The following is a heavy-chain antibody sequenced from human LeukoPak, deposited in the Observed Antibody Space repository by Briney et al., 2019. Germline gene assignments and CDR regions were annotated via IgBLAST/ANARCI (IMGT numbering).Heavy chain of an antibody. J-gene: IGHJ5*02. CDR3: STSGTRLYYYVGS. Sequence: GGSLRLSCAASGFTFSNVCMSWVRQAPGKGLEWVGRIHTSTDGGTTDYAAPVKGRFTISRDDAKNTLYLQMDSLKTEDTAVYFCSTSGTRLYYYVGSWGQGTLVTVSS. CDR1: GFTFSNVC. CDR2: IHTSTDGGTT. V-gene: IGHV3-15*01. D-gene: IGHD3-16*01.